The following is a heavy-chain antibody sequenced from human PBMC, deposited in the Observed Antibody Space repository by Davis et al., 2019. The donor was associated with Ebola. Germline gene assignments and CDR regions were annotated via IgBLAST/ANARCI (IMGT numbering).Heavy chain of an antibody. CDR2: LFSGGDK. Sequence: GESLKISCKVFGFPVSGNYMNWVRQAPGKGLEWVSVLFSGGDKYYADSVKGRFTVSRDDTNNTVYLQMNSLRAEDTAVYYCARRTSTNWGQGTLVTVSS. CDR3: ARRTSTN. CDR1: GFPVSGNY. J-gene: IGHJ4*02. V-gene: IGHV3-66*04.